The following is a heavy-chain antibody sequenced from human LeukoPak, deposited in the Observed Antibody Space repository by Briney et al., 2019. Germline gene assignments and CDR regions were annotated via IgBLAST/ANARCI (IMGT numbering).Heavy chain of an antibody. CDR1: GFTFSSYG. D-gene: IGHD6-13*01. CDR2: IRYDGSNK. CDR3: AKDPNSSSWYGGYYFDY. V-gene: IGHV3-30*02. Sequence: GGSLRLSRAASGFTFSSYGMHWVRQAPGKGLEWVAFIRYDGSNKYYADSVKGRFTISRDNSKNTLYLQTNSLRAEDTAVYYCAKDPNSSSWYGGYYFDYWGQGTLVTVSS. J-gene: IGHJ4*02.